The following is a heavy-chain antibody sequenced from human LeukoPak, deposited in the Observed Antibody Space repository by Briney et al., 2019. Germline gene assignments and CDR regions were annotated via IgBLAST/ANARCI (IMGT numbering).Heavy chain of an antibody. V-gene: IGHV3-23*01. D-gene: IGHD4-17*01. CDR2: ISSSGGGT. Sequence: GGSLRLSCAASGFTFSNYAMSWVRQAPGKGLEWVSAISSSGGGTYYADSVKGRFTISRDNSEDTLSLQMNGLRAEDTAVYYCARGIYGDYDHWGQGTLVTVST. CDR3: ARGIYGDYDH. CDR1: GFTFSNYA. J-gene: IGHJ1*01.